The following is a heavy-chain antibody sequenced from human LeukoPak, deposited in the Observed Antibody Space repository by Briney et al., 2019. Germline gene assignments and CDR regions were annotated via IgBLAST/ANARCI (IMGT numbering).Heavy chain of an antibody. V-gene: IGHV2-5*02. CDR2: VYWDDDK. Sequence: SGPTLVNPTQTLTLTCSFSGFSLSTSGVGVDWIRQPPGKALEWLAPVYWDDDKRYSPSLKSRLTITKDTSKNQVVLTMTNMDPVDTATYYCVHRRNYYGSGSYYFDYWGQGTLVTVSS. J-gene: IGHJ4*02. CDR3: VHRRNYYGSGSYYFDY. D-gene: IGHD3-10*01. CDR1: GFSLSTSGVG.